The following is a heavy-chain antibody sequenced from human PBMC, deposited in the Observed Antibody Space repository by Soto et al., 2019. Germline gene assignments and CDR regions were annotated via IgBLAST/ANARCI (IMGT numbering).Heavy chain of an antibody. V-gene: IGHV4-30-2*01. J-gene: IGHJ4*02. CDR1: GGSISSGGYS. CDR2: IYHSGST. CDR3: AAGGPLPRYY. D-gene: IGHD2-2*01. Sequence: QLQLQESGSGLVKPSQTLSLTCAVSGGSISSGGYSWSWIRQPPGKGLEWIGYIYHSGSTYYNPSPKGRFTISVDRSMNQFSLMLTSATAADRAVYYCAAGGPLPRYYWGQGTLVTVSS.